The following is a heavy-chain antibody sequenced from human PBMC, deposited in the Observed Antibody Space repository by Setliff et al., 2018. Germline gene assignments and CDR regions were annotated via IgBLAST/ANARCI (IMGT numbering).Heavy chain of an antibody. J-gene: IGHJ4*02. CDR2: IHYRGTT. V-gene: IGHV4-39*01. Sequence: PSETLSLTCTVSGASISSGAYYWAWIRQPPGKGLEWIGRIHYRGTTYSNASLASRLTISVDTSKSQFSLRLTSVTAADTAVYYCARTGTYRYFDYWGQGALVTVSS. CDR1: GASISSGAYY. D-gene: IGHD1-1*01. CDR3: ARTGTYRYFDY.